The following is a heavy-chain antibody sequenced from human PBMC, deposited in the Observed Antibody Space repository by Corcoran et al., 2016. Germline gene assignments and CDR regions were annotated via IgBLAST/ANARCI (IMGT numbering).Heavy chain of an antibody. CDR1: GFTFSSYW. J-gene: IGHJ6*02. CDR2: INSDGSST. CDR3: ARDRSTSDWSNYYYGMDV. V-gene: IGHV3-74*01. Sequence: EVQLVESGGGLVQPGGSLRLSCAASGFTFSSYWMHWVRQAPGKGLVWVSRINSDGSSTSYADSVKGRFTISRDNAKNTLYLQMNSLRAEDTAVYYCARDRSTSDWSNYYYGMDVWGQGTTVTVSS. D-gene: IGHD2-2*01.